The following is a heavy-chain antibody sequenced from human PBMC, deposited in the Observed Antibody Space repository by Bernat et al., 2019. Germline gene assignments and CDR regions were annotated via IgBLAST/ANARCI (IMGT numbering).Heavy chain of an antibody. V-gene: IGHV4-30-2*01. CDR1: GGSISSGGYS. J-gene: IGHJ4*02. CDR3: ARVKGPYYDSSGYPDY. Sequence: QLQLQESGSGLVNPSQTLSLTCAVSGGSISSGGYSWSWIRQPPGKGLEWIGYIYHSGSTYSNPSLKSRVTISVDRSKSQFSLKLSSVTAADTAVYYCARVKGPYYDSSGYPDYWGQGTLVTVSS. CDR2: IYHSGST. D-gene: IGHD3-22*01.